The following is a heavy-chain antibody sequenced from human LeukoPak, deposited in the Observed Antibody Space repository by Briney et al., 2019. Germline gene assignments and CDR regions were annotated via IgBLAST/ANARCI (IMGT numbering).Heavy chain of an antibody. CDR2: INHGGST. D-gene: IGHD3-10*01. J-gene: IGHJ6*03. Sequence: SETLSLTCAVYGGSFSGYYWSWIRQPPGKGLEWTGEINHGGSTNYNPSLKSRVTISVDTSKNQFSLKLSSVTAADTAVYYCARGTTTMVRGVITSHYMDVWGKGTTVTISS. V-gene: IGHV4-34*01. CDR3: ARGTTTMVRGVITSHYMDV. CDR1: GGSFSGYY.